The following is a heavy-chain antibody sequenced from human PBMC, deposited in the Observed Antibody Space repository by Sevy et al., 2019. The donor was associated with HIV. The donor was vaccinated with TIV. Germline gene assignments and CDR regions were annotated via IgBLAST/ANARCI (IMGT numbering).Heavy chain of an antibody. D-gene: IGHD6-6*01. Sequence: GGSLRLSCAASGFTFSSYDMHWVRQATGKGLEWVSAIGTADDTYYPGSVKGRFTISRENAKNSLYLQMNSLRAGDTAVYYCARASSLDAFDIWGQGTMVTVSS. J-gene: IGHJ3*02. CDR2: IGTADDT. V-gene: IGHV3-13*01. CDR1: GFTFSSYD. CDR3: ARASSLDAFDI.